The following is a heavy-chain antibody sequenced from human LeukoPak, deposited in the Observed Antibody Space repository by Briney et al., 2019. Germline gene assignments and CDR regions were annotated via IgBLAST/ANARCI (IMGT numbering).Heavy chain of an antibody. Sequence: GRSLRLSCAASGFTFDDYAMHWVRQAPGKGLEWVSGISWNSGSIGYADSVKGRFTISRDNAKNSLYLQMNSLRAEDTALYYCAKEGYSSSWHYYYYGMDVWGQGTTVTVSS. CDR3: AKEGYSSSWHYYYYGMDV. CDR2: ISWNSGSI. CDR1: GFTFDDYA. V-gene: IGHV3-9*01. D-gene: IGHD6-13*01. J-gene: IGHJ6*02.